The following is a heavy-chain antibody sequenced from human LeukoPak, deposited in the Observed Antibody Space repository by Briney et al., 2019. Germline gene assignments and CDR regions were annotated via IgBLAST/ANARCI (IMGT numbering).Heavy chain of an antibody. V-gene: IGHV3-21*01. CDR3: ARDRGGNSSVYYYYYYMDV. Sequence: PGGSLRLSCAASAFTFSNDEMNGGRQAPGKGLEWVSSISSSSSYIYYADSVKGRFTISRDNSKNTLYLQMNSLRAEDTAVYYCARDRGGNSSVYYYYYYMDVWGKGTTVTVSS. CDR1: AFTFSNDE. CDR2: ISSSSSYI. D-gene: IGHD4-23*01. J-gene: IGHJ6*03.